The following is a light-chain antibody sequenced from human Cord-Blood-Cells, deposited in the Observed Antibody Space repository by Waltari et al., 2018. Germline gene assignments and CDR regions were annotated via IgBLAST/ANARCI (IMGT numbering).Light chain of an antibody. Sequence: EIGMTRSPATLSVSPGERATLSCTPSQTVSSNLAWYQQKPGRAPRLLIYGASTRATGIPARFSGSGYGTEFNLTLSSLQSEDFAVYYCQQYKNWPRTFGPGTKVDI. V-gene: IGKV3-15*01. J-gene: IGKJ3*01. CDR3: QQYKNWPRT. CDR2: GAS. CDR1: QTVSSN.